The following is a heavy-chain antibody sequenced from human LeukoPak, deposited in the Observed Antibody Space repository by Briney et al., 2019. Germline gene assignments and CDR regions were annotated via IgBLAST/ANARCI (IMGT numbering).Heavy chain of an antibody. J-gene: IGHJ3*02. CDR1: GFTVSSSY. CDR3: ARGGVVYPDSFDI. D-gene: IGHD2-15*01. CDR2: IFSGGGT. Sequence: GGSLRLSCAASGFTVSSSYMNWVRQAPGKGLEWVSLIFSGGGTYYADSVKGRFTNSRDNSKNTLFLQMNSLRAEDTAVYYCARGGVVYPDSFDIWGRGTMVTVSS. V-gene: IGHV3-66*01.